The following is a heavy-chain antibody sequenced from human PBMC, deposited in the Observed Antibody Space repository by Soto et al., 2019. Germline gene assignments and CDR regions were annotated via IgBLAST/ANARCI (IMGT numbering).Heavy chain of an antibody. V-gene: IGHV3-23*01. Sequence: GGSLRLSCAASGFTFSSYAMSWVRQAPGKGLEWVSAISGSGGSTYYADSVKGRFTISRDNSKNTLYLQMNSLRAEDTAVYYCAKEDSKSHYDFWSGYSRHYYFDYWGQGTLVTVSS. CDR2: ISGSGGST. CDR3: AKEDSKSHYDFWSGYSRHYYFDY. J-gene: IGHJ4*02. D-gene: IGHD3-3*01. CDR1: GFTFSSYA.